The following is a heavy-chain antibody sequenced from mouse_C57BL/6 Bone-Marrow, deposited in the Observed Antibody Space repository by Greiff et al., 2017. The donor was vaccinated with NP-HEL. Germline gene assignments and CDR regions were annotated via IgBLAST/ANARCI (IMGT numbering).Heavy chain of an antibody. J-gene: IGHJ1*03. CDR3: ARGYITTVVAKRYFDV. V-gene: IGHV5-4*03. Sequence: EVKVVESGGGLVKPGGSLKLSCAASGFTFSSYAMSWVRQTPEKRLEWVATISDGGSYTYYPDHLKGRFTISRDNATNNLYLQMSHLKSEDTAMYDCARGYITTVVAKRYFDVWGTGTTVTVSS. CDR1: GFTFSSYA. CDR2: ISDGGSYT. D-gene: IGHD1-1*01.